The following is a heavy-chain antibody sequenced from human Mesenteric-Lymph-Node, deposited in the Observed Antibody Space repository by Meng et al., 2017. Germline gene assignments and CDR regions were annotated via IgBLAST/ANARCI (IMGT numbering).Heavy chain of an antibody. CDR2: IYWDDDK. CDR3: AHPGWQGSFFDY. V-gene: IGHV2-5*02. CDR1: GFSLSTSGVG. D-gene: IGHD6-19*01. J-gene: IGHJ4*02. Sequence: TLQESGPTLVKPTQTLPLTCTFSGFSLSTSGVGVGWIRQPPGKALEWLALIYWDDDKRYSPSLKSRLTITKDTSKNQVVLTMTNMDPVDTATYYCAHPGWQGSFFDYWGQGTLVTVSS.